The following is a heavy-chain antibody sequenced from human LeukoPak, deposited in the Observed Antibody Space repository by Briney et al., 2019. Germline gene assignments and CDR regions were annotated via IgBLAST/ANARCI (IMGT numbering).Heavy chain of an antibody. CDR1: GGSFSGYY. CDR2: INHSGST. CDR3: ARGKGGVHFDY. D-gene: IGHD2-15*01. Sequence: SETLSLTCAVYGGSFSGYYWSWIRQPPGKGLEWIGEINHSGSTNYNPSLKSRVTISVDTSKNQFSLKLSSVTAADTAVYYCARGKGGVHFDYWGQGTLVTVSS. V-gene: IGHV4-34*01. J-gene: IGHJ4*02.